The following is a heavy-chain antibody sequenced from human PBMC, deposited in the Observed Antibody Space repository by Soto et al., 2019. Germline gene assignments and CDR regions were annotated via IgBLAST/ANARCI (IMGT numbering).Heavy chain of an antibody. D-gene: IGHD3-22*01. V-gene: IGHV3-53*04. J-gene: IGHJ4*02. CDR1: GFTVSSNY. CDR2: IYSGGST. Sequence: GGSLRLSCAVSGFTVSSNYMSWVRQAPGKWLEWVSVIYSGGSTYYADSVKGRFTISRHNSKNTLYLQMNSLRAEDTAVYYCARGQIVYYYDSSGYYLDYWGQGTLVTVSS. CDR3: ARGQIVYYYDSSGYYLDY.